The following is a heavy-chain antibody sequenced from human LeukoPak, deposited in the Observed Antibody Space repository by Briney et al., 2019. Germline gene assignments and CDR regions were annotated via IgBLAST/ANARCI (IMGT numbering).Heavy chain of an antibody. Sequence: PSQTLSLTCTVSGGSISSGGYYWSWIRQHPGKGLEWIGYIYYSGSTYYNPSLKSRVTISVDTSENQFSLKLSSVTAADTAVYYCARADPYYYYYGMDVWGQGTTVTVSS. CDR1: GGSISSGGYY. J-gene: IGHJ6*02. V-gene: IGHV4-31*03. CDR3: ARADPYYYYYGMDV. CDR2: IYYSGST.